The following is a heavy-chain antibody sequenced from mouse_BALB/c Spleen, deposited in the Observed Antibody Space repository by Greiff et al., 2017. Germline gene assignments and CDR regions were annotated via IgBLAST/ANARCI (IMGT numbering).Heavy chain of an antibody. CDR2: INSNGGST. V-gene: IGHV5-6-3*01. CDR3: ARVDPFDV. CDR1: GFTFSSYG. Sequence: EVKLQESGGGLVQPGGSLKLSCAASGFTFSSYGMSWVRQTPDKRLELVATINSNGGSTYYPDSVKGRFTISRDNAKNTLYLQMSSLKSEDTAMYYCARVDPFDVWGAGTTVTVSS. J-gene: IGHJ1*01.